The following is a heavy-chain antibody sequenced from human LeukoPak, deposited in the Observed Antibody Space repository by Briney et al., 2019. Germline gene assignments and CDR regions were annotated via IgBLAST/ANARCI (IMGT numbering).Heavy chain of an antibody. J-gene: IGHJ4*02. V-gene: IGHV3-23*01. Sequence: GRSLRLSCAASVFTFSTYAVNWVRQAPGKGLEWVSTISGSGDSTYYADSVKRRFTISRDNSKDTLYLPMSSVRVDDTAVYYCARDRGRYYDSRGFYWGYYFDSWGKGILVTVST. CDR1: VFTFSTYA. D-gene: IGHD3-22*01. CDR2: ISGSGDST. CDR3: ARDRGRYYDSRGFYWGYYFDS.